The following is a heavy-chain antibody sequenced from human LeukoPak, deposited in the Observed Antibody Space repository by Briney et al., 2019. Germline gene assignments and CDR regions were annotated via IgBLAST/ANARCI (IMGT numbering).Heavy chain of an antibody. CDR2: INTNSGNP. Sequence: AASVKVSCKASAYTFTSYAMNWVRQAPGQGLEWMGWINTNSGNPTYAQGFTGRFVFSLDTSVSTAYLQISSLKAEDTAVYYCARDPMGYCSKSNCYPSAFGIWGQGTMVIVSS. D-gene: IGHD2-2*01. CDR1: AYTFTSYA. V-gene: IGHV7-4-1*02. CDR3: ARDPMGYCSKSNCYPSAFGI. J-gene: IGHJ3*02.